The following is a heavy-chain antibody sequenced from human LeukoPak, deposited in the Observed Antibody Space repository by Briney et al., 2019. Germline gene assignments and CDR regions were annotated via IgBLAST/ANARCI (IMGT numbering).Heavy chain of an antibody. Sequence: ASVKVSCKTSGYPFSSYYMHWVRQAPGQGLEWMGIFEPISGTKRVAEKFQGRVNMTRDTATSTVYMELNSLRPEDTAMYYCARDKEEVAHYDWFDPWGQGTQVTVSS. CDR3: ARDKEEVAHYDWFDP. CDR1: GYPFSSYY. CDR2: FEPISGTK. V-gene: IGHV1-46*01. J-gene: IGHJ5*02. D-gene: IGHD3-16*01.